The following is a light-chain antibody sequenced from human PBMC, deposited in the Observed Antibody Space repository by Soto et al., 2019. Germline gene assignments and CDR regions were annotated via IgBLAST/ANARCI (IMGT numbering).Light chain of an antibody. CDR1: QSIGMW. V-gene: IGKV1-5*03. CDR3: QQSNSFSS. CDR2: KAS. J-gene: IGKJ3*01. Sequence: DVRMTQSPATLSAPVGDRVVITCRVSQSIGMWLAWYQQKVGKAPELLIYKASILENGVASRFSGSGSGTEFTLTISSLQPDDVATYYCQQSNSFSSFGPGTKV.